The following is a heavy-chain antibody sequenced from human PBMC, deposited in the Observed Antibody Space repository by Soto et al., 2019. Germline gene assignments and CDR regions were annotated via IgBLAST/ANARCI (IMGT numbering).Heavy chain of an antibody. CDR2: INSGGGST. J-gene: IGHJ4*02. CDR3: ARTSSWYDGESRYFDY. CDR1: GYTFTSYS. D-gene: IGHD6-13*01. V-gene: IGHV1-46*01. Sequence: ASVKVSCKASGYTFTSYSMHWVRQAPGQGLEWMGIINSGGGSTSYAEKFQGRVTMTRDTSTSTVYMELSSLRSEDTAVYFCARTSSWYDGESRYFDYWGQGTLVTVSS.